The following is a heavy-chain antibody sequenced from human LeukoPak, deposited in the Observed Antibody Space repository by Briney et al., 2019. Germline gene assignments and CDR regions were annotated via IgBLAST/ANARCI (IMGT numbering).Heavy chain of an antibody. J-gene: IGHJ5*02. CDR3: AREVGIAAAGTLRFDP. D-gene: IGHD6-13*01. CDR2: INPSGGST. CDR1: GYTFTGYY. Sequence: GASVKVSCKASGYTFTGYYMHWVRQAPGQGLEWMGIINPSGGSTSYAQKFQGRVTMTRDTSTSTVYMELSSLRSEDTAVYYCAREVGIAAAGTLRFDPWGQGTLVTVSS. V-gene: IGHV1-46*01.